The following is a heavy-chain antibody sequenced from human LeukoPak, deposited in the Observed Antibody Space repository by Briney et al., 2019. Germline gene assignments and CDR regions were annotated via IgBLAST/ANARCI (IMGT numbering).Heavy chain of an antibody. J-gene: IGHJ4*02. D-gene: IGHD2-2*01. CDR2: ISYDGSNK. CDR1: GFTFSSYA. CDR3: ARAPDQLLQQYYFDY. V-gene: IGHV3-30*01. Sequence: GSLRLSCAASGFTFSSYAMRWVRQAPGKGLEWVAVISYDGSNKYYAASVKGRSTISRDNYKHTLYLQMNSLRAEDTAVYYCARAPDQLLQQYYFDYWGQGTLVTVSS.